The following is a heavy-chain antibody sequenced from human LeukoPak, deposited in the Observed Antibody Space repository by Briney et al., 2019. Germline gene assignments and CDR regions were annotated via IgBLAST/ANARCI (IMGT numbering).Heavy chain of an antibody. CDR1: GFTFSSYS. CDR2: ISSSSSYI. J-gene: IGHJ6*02. V-gene: IGHV3-21*01. D-gene: IGHD6-13*01. CDR3: ARVTIAAAESYYYGMDV. Sequence: GGSLRLSCAASGFTFSSYSMNWVRQAPGRGLEWVSSISSSSSYIYYADSVKGRFTISRDNAKNSLYLQMNSLRAEDTAVYYCARVTIAAAESYYYGMDVWGQGTTVTVSS.